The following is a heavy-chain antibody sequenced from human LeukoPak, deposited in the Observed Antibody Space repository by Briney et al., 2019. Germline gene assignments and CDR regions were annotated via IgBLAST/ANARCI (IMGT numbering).Heavy chain of an antibody. D-gene: IGHD4-17*01. J-gene: IGHJ6*02. CDR3: ARVDSDYGGYYYGMDV. CDR2: IWYDGSNK. Sequence: GGSLRLSCAASGFTFSSYGMHWVRQAPGKGLEWVAVIWYDGSNKYYADSVKGRFTISRDNSKNTLYLQMNSLRAEDTAVHYCARVDSDYGGYYYGMDVWGQGTTVTVSS. CDR1: GFTFSSYG. V-gene: IGHV3-33*01.